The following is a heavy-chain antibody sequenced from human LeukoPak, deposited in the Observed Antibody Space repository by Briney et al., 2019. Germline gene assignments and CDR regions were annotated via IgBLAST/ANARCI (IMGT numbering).Heavy chain of an antibody. D-gene: IGHD3-22*01. Sequence: SETLSLTCTVSGGSISSHYWSWIRQPPGKGLEWIGYIYYSGSTNYNPSLKSRVTISVDTSKNQFSLKLSSVTAADTAVYYCAREEDYYDSSGYYYIYWGQGTLVTVSS. V-gene: IGHV4-59*11. CDR3: AREEDYYDSSGYYYIY. CDR1: GGSISSHY. CDR2: IYYSGST. J-gene: IGHJ4*02.